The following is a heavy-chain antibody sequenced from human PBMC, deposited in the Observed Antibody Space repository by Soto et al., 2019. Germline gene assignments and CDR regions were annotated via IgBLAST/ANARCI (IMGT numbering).Heavy chain of an antibody. D-gene: IGHD4-17*01. CDR2: LNAGNGNT. CDR3: ARDHPVTSYGDYRSY. V-gene: IGHV1-3*01. J-gene: IGHJ4*02. Sequence: ASVKVSCKASGYTFTSYAMHWVRQAPGQSLEWMGWLNAGNGNTKYSQKFQGRVTITRDTSASTAYMELSSLTSEDTAVYYCARDHPVTSYGDYRSYWGQGTMVTVSS. CDR1: GYTFTSYA.